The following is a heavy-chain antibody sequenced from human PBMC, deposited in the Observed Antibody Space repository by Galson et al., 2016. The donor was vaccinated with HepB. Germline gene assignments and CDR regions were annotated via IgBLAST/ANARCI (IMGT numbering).Heavy chain of an antibody. CDR3: ARGVAPWALGSLGFHMDV. V-gene: IGHV6-1*01. Sequence: CAISGDSVSTKSAAWNWIRQSPSRGLEWLGRTYYRSKWYNEYAVSVQSRITINPDPSKNQSSLQLNSVTLEDTAVYYCARGVAPWALGSLGFHMDVGGQGSTVTVSS. D-gene: IGHD1-26*01. CDR1: GDSVSTKSAA. CDR2: TYYRSKWYN. J-gene: IGHJ6*02.